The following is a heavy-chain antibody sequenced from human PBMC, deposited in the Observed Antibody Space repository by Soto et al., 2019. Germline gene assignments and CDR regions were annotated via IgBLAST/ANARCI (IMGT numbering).Heavy chain of an antibody. V-gene: IGHV4-31*03. CDR3: ARGRGYCSGGSCYSGLSLRRNWFDP. Sequence: SETLSLTCPVSGGSISSGGYYWSWIRQHPGKGLEWIGYIYHSGSTNYNPSLKSRVTISVDTSKNQFSLKLSSVTAADTAVYYCARGRGYCSGGSCYSGLSLRRNWFDPWGQGTLVTVSS. CDR1: GGSISSGGYY. J-gene: IGHJ5*02. D-gene: IGHD2-15*01. CDR2: IYHSGST.